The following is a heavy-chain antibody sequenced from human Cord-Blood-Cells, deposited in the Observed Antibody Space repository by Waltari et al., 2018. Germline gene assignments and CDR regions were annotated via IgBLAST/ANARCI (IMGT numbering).Heavy chain of an antibody. V-gene: IGHV3-33*01. J-gene: IGHJ4*02. Sequence: QVQLVESGGGVVQPGRSLRLSCAASGFTFSSYGMHWVRQAPGKGLEWVAVIWYDGSNKYYADSVKGRFTISRDNSKNTLYLQMNSLRAEDTAVYYCARGIYSSSEGVDYWGQGTLVTVSS. CDR2: IWYDGSNK. D-gene: IGHD6-6*01. CDR1: GFTFSSYG. CDR3: ARGIYSSSEGVDY.